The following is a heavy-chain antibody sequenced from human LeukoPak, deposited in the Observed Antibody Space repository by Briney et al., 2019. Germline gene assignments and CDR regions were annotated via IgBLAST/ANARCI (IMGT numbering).Heavy chain of an antibody. J-gene: IGHJ5*01. Sequence: PSETLSLTCTVSGDSIGAYYWSWIRQPAGKGLEWIGRIYKSMYSGGSTDYNPSLKSRVTMSVDTSKNQLSLKLSSLTAADTAVYCCVRDPTTVTTFFDLWGQGALVTVSS. CDR3: VRDPTTVTTFFDL. CDR2: IYKSMYSGGST. D-gene: IGHD4-17*01. CDR1: GDSIGAYY. V-gene: IGHV4-4*07.